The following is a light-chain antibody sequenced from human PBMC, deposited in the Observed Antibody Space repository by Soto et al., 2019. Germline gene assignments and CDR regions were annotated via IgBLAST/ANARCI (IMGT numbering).Light chain of an antibody. V-gene: IGKV3D-15*01. Sequence: VMRHSPATPSLSPWGRSTLSFSSSHSVSSNLAWYQQKPGQAPRLLXYGASTRATGIPARFSGSGSGTEFTLTISSLQSEDFAVYYCQQYNNWPPITFGQGTRLEIK. CDR3: QQYNNWPPIT. CDR2: GAS. J-gene: IGKJ5*01. CDR1: HSVSSN.